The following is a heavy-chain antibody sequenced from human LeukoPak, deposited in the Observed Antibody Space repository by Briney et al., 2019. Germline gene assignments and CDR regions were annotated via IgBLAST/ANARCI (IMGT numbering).Heavy chain of an antibody. CDR2: IYTTGST. V-gene: IGHV4-4*07. Sequence: PSETLSLTCTVSGGSISSYYWSWIRQPAGKGLEWMGRIYTTGSTNYNPALKSRVTIRLDTSKNQVFLSLTHVTVADTALYYCVRDSGITKDAFDLWGQGIMVTVSS. CDR3: VRDSGITKDAFDL. J-gene: IGHJ3*01. CDR1: GGSISSYY. D-gene: IGHD3-10*01.